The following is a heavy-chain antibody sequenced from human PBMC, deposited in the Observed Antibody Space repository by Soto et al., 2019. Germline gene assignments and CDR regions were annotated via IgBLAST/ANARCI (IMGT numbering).Heavy chain of an antibody. CDR3: VGGQYYFDY. J-gene: IGHJ4*02. CDR2: ISYDGSDK. Sequence: QVQLVESGGGVVQPGRSLRLSCAASGFPFTSYGMHWVREGPDKGLEWVAIISYDGSDKYYADSVKGRFTISRDNSKNTLYLQMNGLRPEDTALYYCVGGQYYFDYRGQGTLVMVSS. D-gene: IGHD3-10*01. CDR1: GFPFTSYG. V-gene: IGHV3-30*03.